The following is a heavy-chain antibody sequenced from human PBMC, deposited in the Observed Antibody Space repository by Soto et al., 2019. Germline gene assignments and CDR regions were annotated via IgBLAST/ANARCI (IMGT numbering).Heavy chain of an antibody. D-gene: IGHD3-10*01. V-gene: IGHV3-66*01. CDR1: GFTVNSNY. Sequence: EVQVVESGGGLVQPGGSLRLSCAASGFTVNSNYMSWVRQPPGRGLEWVSGIYSGDNTYYAVSVRGRITISRDNVKNMLYLQMNRLRAEDTAVYYCAKERLLWFGELFTARPFDIWGHGTMVTVSS. CDR2: IYSGDNT. CDR3: AKERLLWFGELFTARPFDI. J-gene: IGHJ3*02.